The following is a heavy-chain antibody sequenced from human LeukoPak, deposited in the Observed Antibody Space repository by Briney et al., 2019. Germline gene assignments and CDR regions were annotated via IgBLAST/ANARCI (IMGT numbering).Heavy chain of an antibody. CDR3: ARTNYYGSGSYYGY. J-gene: IGHJ4*02. V-gene: IGHV4-39*07. Sequence: SETLSLTCTISGGSISSSNYYWGWTRQPPGKGLEWFGSISYSGGTAYNPSLKSRVTISVDTSKNQFSLKLSSVTAADTAVYYCARTNYYGSGSYYGYWGQGTLVTVSS. D-gene: IGHD3-10*01. CDR1: GGSISSSNYY. CDR2: ISYSGGT.